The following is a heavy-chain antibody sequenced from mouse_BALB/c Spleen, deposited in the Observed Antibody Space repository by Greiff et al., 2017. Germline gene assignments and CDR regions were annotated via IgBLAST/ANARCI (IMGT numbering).Heavy chain of an antibody. J-gene: IGHJ4*01. V-gene: IGHV5-6*01. D-gene: IGHD2-1*01. CDR2: ISSGGSYT. CDR3: ARHGNPNYAMDY. Sequence: EVQLVESGGDLVKPGGSLKLSCAASGFTFSSYGMSWVRQTPDKRLEWVATISSGGSYTYYPDSVKGRFTISRDNAKNTLYLQMSSLKSEDTAMYYCARHGNPNYAMDYWGQGTSVTVSS. CDR1: GFTFSSYG.